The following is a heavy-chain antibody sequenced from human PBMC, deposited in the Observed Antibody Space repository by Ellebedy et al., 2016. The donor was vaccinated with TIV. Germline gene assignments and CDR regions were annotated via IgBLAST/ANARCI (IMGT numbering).Heavy chain of an antibody. D-gene: IGHD5-12*01. CDR2: INPNSGGT. Sequence: ASVKVSCKASGYTFTGYYMHWVRQAPGQGLEWMGWINPNSGGTNYAQKFQGRVTITADESTSTAYMELSSLRSEDTAVYYCARYGNPIVAYYYWGQGTLVTVSS. CDR3: ARYGNPIVAYYY. CDR1: GYTFTGYY. V-gene: IGHV1-2*02. J-gene: IGHJ4*02.